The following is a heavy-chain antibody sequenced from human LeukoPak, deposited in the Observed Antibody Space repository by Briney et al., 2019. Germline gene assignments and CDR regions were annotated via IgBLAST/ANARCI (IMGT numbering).Heavy chain of an antibody. V-gene: IGHV3-23*01. D-gene: IGHD3-3*01. CDR2: ISGSGGST. Sequence: GGTLRLSCAASGFTFSSYGMSWVRQAPGKGLEWVSAISGSGGSTYYADSVKGRFTISRDNSKNTLYLQMNSLRAEDTGLYYCAKSRLSGINDAFDIWGQGTMVTVSS. CDR1: GFTFSSYG. CDR3: AKSRLSGINDAFDI. J-gene: IGHJ3*02.